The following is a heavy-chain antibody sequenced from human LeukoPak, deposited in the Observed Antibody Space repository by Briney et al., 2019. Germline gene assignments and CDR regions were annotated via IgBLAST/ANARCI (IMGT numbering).Heavy chain of an antibody. V-gene: IGHV3-15*01. CDR1: GFTFSNAW. Sequence: GGSLRLSCAASGFTFSNAWMSWVPQAPGKGLEWVGRIKSKTDGGTTDYAAPMKGRFTISRDDSKNTLYLQMNSLKTEDTAVYYCTTDALYAGGAFDIWGQGTMVTVSS. CDR3: TTDALYAGGAFDI. CDR2: IKSKTDGGTT. D-gene: IGHD5/OR15-5a*01. J-gene: IGHJ3*02.